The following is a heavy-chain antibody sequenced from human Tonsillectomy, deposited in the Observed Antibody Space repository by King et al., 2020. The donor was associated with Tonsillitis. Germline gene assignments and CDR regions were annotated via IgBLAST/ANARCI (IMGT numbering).Heavy chain of an antibody. CDR1: GFTFSSNW. Sequence: QLVQSGGGLVQPGGSLRLSCAASGFTFSSNWMSWVRQAPGRGLEGLATIKQDGSEKYYVDSVKGRFTISRDNTKNSLYLQMNSLRAEDTAVYYCARKVRVGWLAYFDYWGQGTLVTVSS. J-gene: IGHJ4*02. CDR3: ARKVRVGWLAYFDY. V-gene: IGHV3-7*03. D-gene: IGHD5-24*01. CDR2: IKQDGSEK.